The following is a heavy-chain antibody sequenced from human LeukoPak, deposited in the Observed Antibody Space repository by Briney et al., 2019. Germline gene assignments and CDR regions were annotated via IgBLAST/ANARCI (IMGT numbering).Heavy chain of an antibody. D-gene: IGHD3-9*01. J-gene: IGHJ4*02. CDR1: GYTFADYA. V-gene: IGHV3-9*01. CDR2: ISWTSGII. Sequence: PGRSLRLSCAASGYTFADYAIRWVRHAPGKGLEWGAGISWTSGIIVYADSVKGRFSFSRDNAKTSVYLHMNSLRREDTGLYYCEKDLNRDWSRWGQGAIVAVRS. CDR3: EKDLNRDWSR.